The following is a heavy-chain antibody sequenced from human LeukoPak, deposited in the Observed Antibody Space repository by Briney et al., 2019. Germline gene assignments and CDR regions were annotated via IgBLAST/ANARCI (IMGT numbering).Heavy chain of an antibody. J-gene: IGHJ4*02. CDR1: GFTFSSYA. V-gene: IGHV3-23*01. CDR3: ARGSFPGEADTAMVVYFDY. Sequence: GGSLRLSCTTSGFTFSSYAMIWVRQAPGKGLEWVSTISGSGGTTYYADSVKGRFTISRDNSKNTLFLQMNSLRAEDTAVYYCARGSFPGEADTAMVVYFDYWGQGTLVTVSS. CDR2: ISGSGGTT. D-gene: IGHD5-18*01.